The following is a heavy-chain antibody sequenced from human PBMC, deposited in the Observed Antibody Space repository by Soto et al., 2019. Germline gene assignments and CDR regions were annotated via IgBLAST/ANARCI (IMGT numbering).Heavy chain of an antibody. CDR3: AKDGSKGWLRFPYYGMDV. V-gene: IGHV3-30*18. D-gene: IGHD5-12*01. CDR2: ISYDGSNK. J-gene: IGHJ6*02. Sequence: QTGGSLRLSCAASGFTFSSYGMHWVRQAPGKGLGWVAVISYDGSNKYYADSVKGRFTISRDNSKNTLYLQMNSLRAEDTAVYYCAKDGSKGWLRFPYYGMDVWGQGTTVTVSS. CDR1: GFTFSSYG.